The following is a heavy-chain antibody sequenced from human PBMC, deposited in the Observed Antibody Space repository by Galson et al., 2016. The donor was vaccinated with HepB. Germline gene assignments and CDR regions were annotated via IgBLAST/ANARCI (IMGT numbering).Heavy chain of an antibody. D-gene: IGHD5-18*01. CDR1: GFSFSRYA. V-gene: IGHV3-23*01. CDR2: ITSGGTT. Sequence: SLRLSCAASGFSFSRYAMSWVRQAPGKGLEWVSGITSGGTTYSADSVKGRFTISRDNSKNILYLQMKSLRDEDTAVYYCAKRPYSYGWHYGMDVWGQGTTVTVS. J-gene: IGHJ6*02. CDR3: AKRPYSYGWHYGMDV.